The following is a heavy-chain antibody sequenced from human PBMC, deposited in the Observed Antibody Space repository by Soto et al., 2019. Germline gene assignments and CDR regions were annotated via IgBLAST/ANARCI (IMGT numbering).Heavy chain of an antibody. CDR3: ASRTHCSSTSCYFDY. J-gene: IGHJ4*02. CDR1: GFTVSSNY. Sequence: GGSLRLSCAASGFTVSSNYMSWVRQAPGKGLEWVSVIYSGGSTYYADSVKGRFTISRDNSKNTLYLQMNSLRAVDTAVYYCASRTHCSSTSCYFDYWGQGTLVTVSS. V-gene: IGHV3-53*01. CDR2: IYSGGST. D-gene: IGHD2-2*01.